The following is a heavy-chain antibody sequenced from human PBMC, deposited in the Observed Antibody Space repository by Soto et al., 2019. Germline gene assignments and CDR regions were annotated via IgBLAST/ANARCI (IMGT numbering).Heavy chain of an antibody. Sequence: QVQLVESGGGVVQPGRSLRLSCAASGFTFSSYGMHWVRQAPGKVLEWVAVIWYDGSNKFYADSVKGRFTISRDNSKNTLYLQMNSLRAEDTAVYYCARDWDSSSWYCLGYWGQGTLVTVSS. CDR3: ARDWDSSSWYCLGY. CDR1: GFTFSSYG. CDR2: IWYDGSNK. D-gene: IGHD6-13*01. J-gene: IGHJ4*02. V-gene: IGHV3-33*01.